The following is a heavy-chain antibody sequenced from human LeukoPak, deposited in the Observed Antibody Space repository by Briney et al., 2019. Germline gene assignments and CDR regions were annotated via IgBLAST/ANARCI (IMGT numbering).Heavy chain of an antibody. V-gene: IGHV3-66*01. CDR2: IYSGGST. CDR1: GFTVSSNY. D-gene: IGHD3-3*01. J-gene: IGHJ4*02. CDR3: ARGRVFGARKDRPYYFDY. Sequence: GGSLRLSCAASGFTVSSNYMSWVRQAPGKGLEWVSVIYSGGSTYYADSVKGRFTISRDNSKNTLYLQMNSLRSEDTAVYYCARGRVFGARKDRPYYFDYWGQGTLVTVSS.